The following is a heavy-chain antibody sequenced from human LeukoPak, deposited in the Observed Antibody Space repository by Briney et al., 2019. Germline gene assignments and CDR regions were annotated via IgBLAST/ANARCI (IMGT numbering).Heavy chain of an antibody. CDR2: LSAYKGNT. D-gene: IGHD2-15*01. CDR1: GYIFTSYG. J-gene: IGHJ6*02. Sequence: ASVKVSCKASGYIFTSYGITWVRQAPGQGLEWMGWLSAYKGNTDYAQKFQGRVTLTTDTSTSTAYMELRSLRSDDTAVYYCARDFVVVVGASLNYYYHGMDVWGQGTTVTVS. CDR3: ARDFVVVVGASLNYYYHGMDV. V-gene: IGHV1-18*01.